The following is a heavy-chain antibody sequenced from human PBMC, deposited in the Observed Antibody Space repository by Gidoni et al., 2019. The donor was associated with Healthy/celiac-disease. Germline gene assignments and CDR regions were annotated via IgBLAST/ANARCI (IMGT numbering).Heavy chain of an antibody. CDR1: GCTSRSYG. CDR2: SSSSSSYI. Sequence: EVQLVQSGGGLVKPGGPLRLACAASGCTSRSYGRNWVRQAPGKGLEWVSSSSSSSSYIYYADSVKGRFTISRDNAKNSLYLQMNSLRAEDTAAYYCARDREYCSSTSCYGGKDYYYYGMDVWGQGTTVTVSS. V-gene: IGHV3-21*01. D-gene: IGHD2-2*01. J-gene: IGHJ6*02. CDR3: ARDREYCSSTSCYGGKDYYYYGMDV.